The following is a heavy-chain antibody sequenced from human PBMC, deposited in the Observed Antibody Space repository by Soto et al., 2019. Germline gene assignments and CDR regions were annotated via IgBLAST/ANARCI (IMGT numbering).Heavy chain of an antibody. CDR2: ISYDGSNK. V-gene: IGHV3-30*18. CDR1: GFTFSSYG. D-gene: IGHD3-3*01. CDR3: AKEWSVPGYYDFWSGYYGPYYFDY. Sequence: GGSLRLSCAASGFTFSSYGMHWVRQAPGKGLEWVAVISYDGSNKYYADSVKGRFTISRDNSKNTLYLQMNSLRAEDTAVYYCAKEWSVPGYYDFWSGYYGPYYFDYWGQGTLVTVSS. J-gene: IGHJ4*02.